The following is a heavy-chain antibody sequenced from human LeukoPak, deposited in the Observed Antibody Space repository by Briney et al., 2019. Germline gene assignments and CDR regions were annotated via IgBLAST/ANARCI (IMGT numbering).Heavy chain of an antibody. CDR1: GFTFDDYA. V-gene: IGHV3-43*02. CDR3: TKDKYGGNRPAFDI. CDR2: ITGDGGSA. D-gene: IGHD5-12*01. J-gene: IGHJ3*02. Sequence: PGGSLRLSCAASGFTFDDYAMHWVRQAPGQGLEWVSLITGDGGSAYYSDSVTGRFTLSRDNRKNSLFLQMNSLRPDDTAFYYCTKDKYGGNRPAFDIWGQGTMVTVSS.